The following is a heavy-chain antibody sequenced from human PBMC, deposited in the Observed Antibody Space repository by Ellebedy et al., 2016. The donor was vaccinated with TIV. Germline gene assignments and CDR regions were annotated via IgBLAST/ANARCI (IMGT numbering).Heavy chain of an antibody. CDR3: ARRGSYGDYAVQVNSWLDR. J-gene: IGHJ5*02. D-gene: IGHD3-16*01. CDR2: IYQDGSFR. CDR1: GFSFRNYW. V-gene: IGHV3-7*01. Sequence: GESLKISCAASGFSFRNYWMSWVRQAPGKGLEWVANIYQDGSFRYYVDSVKGRFTISRDNANNALFLQMNSLRAEDTALYYCARRGSYGDYAVQVNSWLDRWGRGTLVTVSS.